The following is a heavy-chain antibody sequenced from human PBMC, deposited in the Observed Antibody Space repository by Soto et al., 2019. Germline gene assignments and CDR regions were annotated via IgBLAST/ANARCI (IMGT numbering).Heavy chain of an antibody. J-gene: IGHJ6*02. V-gene: IGHV1-69*12. CDR1: RGTFSSYA. Sequence: QVQLVQSGAEVKKPGSSVKVSCKASRGTFSSYAISWVRQAPGQGLEWMGGIIPIFGTANYAQKFQGRVTITADESSSTADLELSSLRSEDTAVYYCAHPKRNYYYYYGMDVWGQGTTVTVSS. CDR3: AHPKRNYYYYYGMDV. CDR2: IIPIFGTA.